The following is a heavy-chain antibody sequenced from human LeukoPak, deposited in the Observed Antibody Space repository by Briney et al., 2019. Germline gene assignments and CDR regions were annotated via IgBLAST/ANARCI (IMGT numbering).Heavy chain of an antibody. V-gene: IGHV3-30*02. D-gene: IGHD3-10*01. Sequence: GGSLRLSCAASGFTFSSYGMHWVRQAPGKGLEWVTFIRHDGSNKNYADSVKGRFTISRDNSKNTLYLQMNSLRAEDTAVYYCAKALGSGSFLDDYWGQGTLVTVSS. J-gene: IGHJ4*02. CDR3: AKALGSGSFLDDY. CDR1: GFTFSSYG. CDR2: IRHDGSNK.